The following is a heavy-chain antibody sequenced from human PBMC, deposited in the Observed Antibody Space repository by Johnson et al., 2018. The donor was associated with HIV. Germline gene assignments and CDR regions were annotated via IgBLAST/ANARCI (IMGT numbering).Heavy chain of an antibody. CDR3: AKAPGRGAGAFDI. V-gene: IGHV3-30*02. J-gene: IGHJ3*02. CDR2: IWYDGSNK. CDR1: GFTFSSYG. Sequence: QVQLVESGGGVVQPGGSLRLSCAASGFTFSSYGMHWVRQAPGKGLEWVAFIWYDGSNKFYADSVKGRFTISRDNSKNTLYLQMNSLKTEDTAVYYCAKAPGRGAGAFDIWGQGTMVTVSS. D-gene: IGHD3-10*01.